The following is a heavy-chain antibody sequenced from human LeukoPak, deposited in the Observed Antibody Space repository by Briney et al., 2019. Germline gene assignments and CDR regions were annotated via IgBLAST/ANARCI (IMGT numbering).Heavy chain of an antibody. J-gene: IGHJ3*02. CDR1: GYTFTGYY. CDR2: INPNSGGT. Sequence: GASVKVSCKASGYTFTGYYMHWVRQAPGQGLEWMGWINPNSGGTNYAQKFQGRVTMTRDTSISTAYMELSSLRSEDTAVYYCARVRSDSSSWYGGGAFDIWGQGTMVTVSS. CDR3: ARVRSDSSSWYGGGAFDI. V-gene: IGHV1-2*02. D-gene: IGHD6-13*01.